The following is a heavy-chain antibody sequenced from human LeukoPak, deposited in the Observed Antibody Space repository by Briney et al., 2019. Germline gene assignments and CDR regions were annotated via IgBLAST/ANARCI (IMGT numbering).Heavy chain of an antibody. J-gene: IGHJ4*02. D-gene: IGHD3-3*01. CDR2: IYYSGST. CDR1: GDSISSYY. V-gene: IGHV4-59*01. Sequence: SETLSLTCSVSGDSISSYYWNWIRQPPGKGLEWIGYIYYSGSTNYNPSLKSRVTISVDTSKNQFSLKLSSVTAPDTAVYYCARASPIFGVVPLDYWGQGTLVTVSS. CDR3: ARASPIFGVVPLDY.